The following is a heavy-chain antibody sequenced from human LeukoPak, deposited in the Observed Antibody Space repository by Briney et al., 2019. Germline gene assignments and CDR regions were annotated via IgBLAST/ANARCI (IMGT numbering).Heavy chain of an antibody. CDR1: GGSISSCY. Sequence: SETLSLTCTVSGGSISSCYWSWIRQPAGKGLEWIGRIHTSGSTNYNPSLKSRVSMPVDTSKNQFSLKLSSVTAADTAVYYCARDSYYYDSSGYYRFDYWGQGTLVTVSS. J-gene: IGHJ4*02. V-gene: IGHV4-4*07. D-gene: IGHD3-22*01. CDR3: ARDSYYYDSSGYYRFDY. CDR2: IHTSGST.